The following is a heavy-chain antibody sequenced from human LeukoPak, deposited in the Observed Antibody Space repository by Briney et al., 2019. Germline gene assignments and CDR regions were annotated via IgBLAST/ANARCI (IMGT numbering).Heavy chain of an antibody. CDR1: GGTFSSYA. Sequence: SVKVSCKASGGTFSSYAISWVRQAPGQGLEWMGRIIPILGIANYAQKFQGRVTITADKSTSTAYMELSSLRSEDTAVCYCARGAMIVVAHLNWFDPWGQGTLVTVSS. CDR2: IIPILGIA. V-gene: IGHV1-69*04. J-gene: IGHJ5*02. CDR3: ARGAMIVVAHLNWFDP. D-gene: IGHD3-22*01.